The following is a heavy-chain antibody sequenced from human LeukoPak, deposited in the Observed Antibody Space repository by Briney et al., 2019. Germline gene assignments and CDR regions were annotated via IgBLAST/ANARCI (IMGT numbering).Heavy chain of an antibody. D-gene: IGHD3-10*01. Sequence: SVKVSCKASGYTFTGYYMHWVRQAPGQGLEWMGRIIPILGVANYAQKFQGRVTITADKSTSTAYMELSSLRSEDTAVYYCASEPRGSGSYHVYYYYYGMDVWGQGTTVTVSS. CDR1: GYTFTGYY. J-gene: IGHJ6*02. CDR3: ASEPRGSGSYHVYYYYYGMDV. CDR2: IIPILGVA. V-gene: IGHV1-69*04.